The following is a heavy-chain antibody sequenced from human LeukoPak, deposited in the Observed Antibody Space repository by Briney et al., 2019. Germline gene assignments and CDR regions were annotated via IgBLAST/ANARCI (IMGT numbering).Heavy chain of an antibody. CDR1: GFTFSSYS. V-gene: IGHV3-21*04. CDR2: ISSSSSYI. Sequence: GGSLRLSCAASGFTFSSYSMSWVRQAPGKGLEWVSSISSSSSYIYYGDSVKGRFTISRDNAKNSLYLQMNSLRAEDTALYYCAKDMGLRGVIIGYFDYWGQGTLVTVSS. D-gene: IGHD3-10*01. CDR3: AKDMGLRGVIIGYFDY. J-gene: IGHJ4*02.